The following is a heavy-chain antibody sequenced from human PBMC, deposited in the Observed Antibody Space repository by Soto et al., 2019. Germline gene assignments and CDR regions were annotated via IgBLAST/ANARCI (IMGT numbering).Heavy chain of an antibody. CDR3: AKGAYYHGSGSYFPFDY. J-gene: IGHJ4*02. CDR1: GLSVTANY. Sequence: EVQLVESGGGLIQPGGSLRLICAASGLSVTANYMTWVRQAPGKGLEWVSAISGSGGSTYYADSVKGRFTISRDNSKNTLYLQMNSLRAEDTAVYYCAKGAYYHGSGSYFPFDYWGQGTLVTVSS. CDR2: ISGSGGST. D-gene: IGHD3-10*01. V-gene: IGHV3-23*04.